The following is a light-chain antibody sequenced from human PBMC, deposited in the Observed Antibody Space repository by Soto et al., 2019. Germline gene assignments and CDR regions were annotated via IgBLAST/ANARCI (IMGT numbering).Light chain of an antibody. CDR2: DAS. CDR3: QQRSNGPST. J-gene: IGKJ4*01. CDR1: QSVSGY. V-gene: IGKV3-11*01. Sequence: EIVLTQSPATLSLSPGNRATLSCRASQSVSGYLAWYQQKPGQAPRLLIYDASNRATGIPARFSGSGSGTVFTLTSTSLDPEDSAVYYCQQRSNGPSTFGGGTKVEI.